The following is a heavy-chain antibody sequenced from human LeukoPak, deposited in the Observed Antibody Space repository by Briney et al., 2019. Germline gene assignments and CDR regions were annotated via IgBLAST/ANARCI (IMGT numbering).Heavy chain of an antibody. D-gene: IGHD3-22*01. CDR3: ARDDSRYGMDV. J-gene: IGHJ6*02. V-gene: IGHV3-48*03. CDR2: ISSSGSTI. CDR1: GFTFSSYE. Sequence: GGSLRLSCAASGFTFSSYEMNWLRQAPGKGLEWVSYISSSGSTIYYADSVKGRFTISRDNAKNSLYLQMNSLRAEDTAVYYCARDDSRYGMDVWGQGTTVTVSS.